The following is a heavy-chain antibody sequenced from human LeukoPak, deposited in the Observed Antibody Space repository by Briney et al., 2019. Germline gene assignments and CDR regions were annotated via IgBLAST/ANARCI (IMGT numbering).Heavy chain of an antibody. V-gene: IGHV3-21*01. CDR2: ISSSSSYI. Sequence: GGSLRLSCAASGFTFSSYEMNWVRQAPGKGLEWVSSISSSSSYIYYADSVKGRFTISRDNAKNSLYLQMNSLRAEDTAVYYCARDQNSNPDYGMDVWGKGTMVTVSS. CDR3: ARDQNSNPDYGMDV. CDR1: GFTFSSYE. J-gene: IGHJ6*04. D-gene: IGHD4-11*01.